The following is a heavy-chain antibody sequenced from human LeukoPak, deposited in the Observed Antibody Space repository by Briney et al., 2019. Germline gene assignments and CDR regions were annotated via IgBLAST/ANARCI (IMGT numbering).Heavy chain of an antibody. V-gene: IGHV3-9*01. CDR2: ISWNSGSI. J-gene: IGHJ3*02. Sequence: GGSLRLSCAASGFTFDDYAMHWVRQAPGKGLEWVSGISWNSGSIGYADSVKGRFTISRDNAKNSLYLQMNSLRAEDTAVYYCARDLSITIFGVVIIGHDAFDIWGQGTMVTVSS. D-gene: IGHD3-3*01. CDR1: GFTFDDYA. CDR3: ARDLSITIFGVVIIGHDAFDI.